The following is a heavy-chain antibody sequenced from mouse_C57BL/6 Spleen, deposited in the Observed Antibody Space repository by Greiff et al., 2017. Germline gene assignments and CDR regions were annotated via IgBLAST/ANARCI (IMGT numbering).Heavy chain of an antibody. Sequence: QVQLQQPGAELVMPGASVKLSCKASGYTFTSYWMHWVKQRPGQGLEWIGEIDPSDSYTNYNQKFKGKSTLTVDKSSSTAYMQLSSLTSEDSAVYYCARPYYYGSFDYWGQGTTLTVSS. CDR2: IDPSDSYT. D-gene: IGHD1-1*01. V-gene: IGHV1-69*01. CDR1: GYTFTSYW. J-gene: IGHJ2*01. CDR3: ARPYYYGSFDY.